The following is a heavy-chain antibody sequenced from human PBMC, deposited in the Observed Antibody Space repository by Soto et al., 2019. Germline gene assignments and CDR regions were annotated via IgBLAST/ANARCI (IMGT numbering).Heavy chain of an antibody. CDR1: GGSFSGYY. CDR3: ARGGFRVVPAAIWGHNWFDP. Sequence: SETLSLTCAVYGGSFSGYYWSWIRQPPGKGLEWIGEINHSGSTNYNPSLKSRVTISVDTSKNQFSLKLSSVTAADTAVYYCARGGFRVVPAAIWGHNWFDPWGQGTRVTVAS. D-gene: IGHD2-2*01. V-gene: IGHV4-34*01. J-gene: IGHJ5*02. CDR2: INHSGST.